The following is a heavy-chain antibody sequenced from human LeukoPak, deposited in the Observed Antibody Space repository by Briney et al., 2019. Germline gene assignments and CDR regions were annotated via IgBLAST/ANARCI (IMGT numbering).Heavy chain of an antibody. CDR3: ARVALTGEGGRGYFNL. V-gene: IGHV4-39*02. CDR2: IYNSGST. CDR1: GDSISTSRYA. Sequence: SETLSLTCTVSGDSISTSRYAWGWIRQSPGKGLEWIGTIYNSGSTNLNPSLKTRVTMSVDASKNHFPLNLNSVTAADTALYFCARVALTGEGGRGYFNLWGRGNLVSVSS. J-gene: IGHJ2*01. D-gene: IGHD3-16*01.